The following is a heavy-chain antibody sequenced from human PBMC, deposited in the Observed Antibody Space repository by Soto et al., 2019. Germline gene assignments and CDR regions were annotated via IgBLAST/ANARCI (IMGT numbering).Heavy chain of an antibody. CDR3: ARAYTGRLPRRADYYYAMDV. CDR1: GFTFSNFD. V-gene: IGHV3-13*05. Sequence: WGSVRLSCATSGFTFSNFDMHWVRQVPGKGLEWVSAIGAARDPYYLGSVKGRFTISRENAKNSVYLQMNDLRAGDSAVYYCARAYTGRLPRRADYYYAMDVWGQGTTVTVSS. CDR2: IGAARDP. D-gene: IGHD2-2*02. J-gene: IGHJ6*02.